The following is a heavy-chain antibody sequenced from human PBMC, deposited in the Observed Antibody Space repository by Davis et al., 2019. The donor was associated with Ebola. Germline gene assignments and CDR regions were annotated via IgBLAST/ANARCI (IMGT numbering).Heavy chain of an antibody. V-gene: IGHV4-31*03. J-gene: IGHJ5*02. CDR2: IYYSGST. Sequence: SETPSLTCTVSGGSISSGGYYWSWIRQHPGKGLEWIGYIYYSGSTYYNPSLKSRVTISVDTSKNQFSLKLSSVTAADTAVYYCARGVGYSRRYWFDPWGQGTLVTVSS. CDR3: ARGVGYSRRYWFDP. D-gene: IGHD2-15*01. CDR1: GGSISSGGYY.